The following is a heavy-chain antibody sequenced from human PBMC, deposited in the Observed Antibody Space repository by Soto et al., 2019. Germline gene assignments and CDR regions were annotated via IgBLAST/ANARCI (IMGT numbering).Heavy chain of an antibody. J-gene: IGHJ6*02. CDR2: IYYSGST. CDR3: ARVLSTAIVSDYYYGMDV. Sequence: SETLSLTXTVSGGSISSGGYYWSWIRQHPGKGLEWIGYIYYSGSTYYNPSLKSRVTISVDTSKNQFSLKLSSVTAADTAVYYCARVLSTAIVSDYYYGMDVWGQGTTVTAP. V-gene: IGHV4-31*02. CDR1: GGSISSGGYY. D-gene: IGHD5-18*01.